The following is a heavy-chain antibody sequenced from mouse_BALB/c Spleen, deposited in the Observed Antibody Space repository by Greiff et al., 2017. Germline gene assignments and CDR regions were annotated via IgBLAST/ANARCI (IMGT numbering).Heavy chain of an antibody. D-gene: IGHD2-10*01. CDR2: IYWDDDK. CDR3: ARRASYYGIYYAMDY. Sequence: QVTLKVCGPGILQPSQTLSLTCSFSGFSLSTSGMGVSWIRQPSGKGLEWLAHIYWDDDKRYNPSLKSRLTISKDTSSNQVFLKITSVDTADTATYYCARRASYYGIYYAMDYWGQGTSVTVSS. V-gene: IGHV8-12*01. CDR1: GFSLSTSGMG. J-gene: IGHJ4*01.